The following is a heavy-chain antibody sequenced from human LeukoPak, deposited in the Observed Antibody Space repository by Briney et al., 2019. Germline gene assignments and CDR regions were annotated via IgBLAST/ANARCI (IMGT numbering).Heavy chain of an antibody. Sequence: PSETLSLTCTDSGGSISSYYWSWIRQPPGKGLEWIGYIYYSGSTNYNPSLKSRVTISVDTSKNQFSLKLSSVTAADTAVYYCARRGYDILTGYWGYYFDYWGQGTLVTVSS. CDR2: IYYSGST. CDR1: GGSISSYY. J-gene: IGHJ4*02. CDR3: ARRGYDILTGYWGYYFDY. V-gene: IGHV4-59*01. D-gene: IGHD3-9*01.